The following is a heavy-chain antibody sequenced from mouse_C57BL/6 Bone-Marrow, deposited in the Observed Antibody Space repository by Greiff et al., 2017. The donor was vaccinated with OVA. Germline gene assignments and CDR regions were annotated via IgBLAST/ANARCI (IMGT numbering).Heavy chain of an antibody. D-gene: IGHD1-1*01. CDR1: GFSLTSYG. V-gene: IGHV2-2*01. CDR2: IWSGGST. CDR3: ARTGSSYYFDY. J-gene: IGHJ2*01. Sequence: QVQLQQSGPGLVQPSQSLSITCTVSGFSLTSYGVPWVRQSPGKGLEWLGVIWSGGSTDYTAAFISRLSISKDNSKSQVFFKRNSLQADDTAIYYCARTGSSYYFDYWGQGTTLTVSS.